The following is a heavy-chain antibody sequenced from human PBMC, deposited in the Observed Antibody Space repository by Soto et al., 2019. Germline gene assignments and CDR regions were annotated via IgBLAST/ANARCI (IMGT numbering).Heavy chain of an antibody. Sequence: GASVKVSCKASGCTFSSYTITWVRQAPGQGLEWMGRIIPILGIANYAQKFQGRVTITADKSTGTAYIELSSLRSEDTAVYYCLNIPHYWGQGTLVTVSS. CDR3: LNIPHY. V-gene: IGHV1-69*02. CDR2: IIPILGIA. CDR1: GCTFSSYT. J-gene: IGHJ4*02.